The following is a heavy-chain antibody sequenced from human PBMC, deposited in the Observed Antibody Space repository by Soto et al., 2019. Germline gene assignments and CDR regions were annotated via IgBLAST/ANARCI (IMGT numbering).Heavy chain of an antibody. Sequence: QITLKESGPTLVKPTQTLTLTCTFSGFSLSSRGVSVGWIRQPPGKALEWLALIYWDDDRVFSPSLKNRLTIIKDTPKNQVVLTMTNMAPVDTATYYCVHRTVYPYYFDYWGQGAPVTVSS. CDR2: IYWDDDR. CDR1: GFSLSSRGVS. D-gene: IGHD3-9*01. V-gene: IGHV2-5*02. J-gene: IGHJ4*02. CDR3: VHRTVYPYYFDY.